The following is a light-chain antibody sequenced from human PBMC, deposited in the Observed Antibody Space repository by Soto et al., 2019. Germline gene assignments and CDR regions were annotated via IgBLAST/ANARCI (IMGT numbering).Light chain of an antibody. CDR1: QSVSSN. J-gene: IGKJ2*01. CDR3: QQYNNWPYT. Sequence: EIVMTQSPATLSVSPGERATLSCRASQSVSSNLAWYQQKPGQAPRLLIYGASTRATGIPARFSGSGSGTEFILTISRLQSEDFAVYYCQQYNNWPYTFGQGTKLEIK. V-gene: IGKV3-15*01. CDR2: GAS.